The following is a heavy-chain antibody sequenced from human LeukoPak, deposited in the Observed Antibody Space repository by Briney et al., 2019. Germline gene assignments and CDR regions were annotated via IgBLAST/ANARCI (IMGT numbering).Heavy chain of an antibody. J-gene: IGHJ4*02. CDR1: GYTFTSYG. V-gene: IGHV1-18*01. CDR3: ARDGYEWELPRQIDY. CDR2: ISAYNGNT. Sequence: ASVNVSCKASGYTFTSYGISWVRQAPGQGREWMGWISAYNGNTNYAQKLQGRVTMTTDTSTSTAYMELRSLRSDDTAVHYCARDGYEWELPRQIDYWGQGTLVTVSS. D-gene: IGHD1-26*01.